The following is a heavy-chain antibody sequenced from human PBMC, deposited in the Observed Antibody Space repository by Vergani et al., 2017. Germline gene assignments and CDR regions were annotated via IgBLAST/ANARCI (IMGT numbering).Heavy chain of an antibody. CDR2: IYYSGLT. V-gene: IGHV4-39*01. CDR1: ADSISSGSYY. J-gene: IGHJ4*02. D-gene: IGHD6-19*01. CDR3: ARQXPGSGWSPGDFDD. Sequence: QLQQSGPGLVKPSETLFLTCTVSADSISSGSYYWGWIRQPPGKSLEWIGSIYYSGLTYYNPSLKSRVAISVDTSKNQFSLKVTSVTAADTAVYFCARQXPGSGWSPGDFDDWGQGILVTVSS.